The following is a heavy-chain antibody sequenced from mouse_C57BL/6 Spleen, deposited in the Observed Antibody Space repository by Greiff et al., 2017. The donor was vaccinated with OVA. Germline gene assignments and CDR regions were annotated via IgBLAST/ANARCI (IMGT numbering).Heavy chain of an antibody. V-gene: IGHV1-69*01. CDR2: IDPSDSYT. J-gene: IGHJ2*01. Sequence: QVQLQQPGAELVMPGASVKLSCKASGYTFTSYWMHWVKQRLGQGLEWIGEIDPSDSYTNYNQKFKGKSTLTVDKSSSTAYMQLSSLTSEDSAVYYCARRYYGSSFDYWGQGTTLTVSS. CDR3: ARRYYGSSFDY. D-gene: IGHD1-1*01. CDR1: GYTFTSYW.